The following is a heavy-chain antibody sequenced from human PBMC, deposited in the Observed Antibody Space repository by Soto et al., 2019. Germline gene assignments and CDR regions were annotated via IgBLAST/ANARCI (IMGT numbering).Heavy chain of an antibody. CDR1: GFTFGDYA. CDR3: TSTIFGAVIPGGYYYGMDV. Sequence: EVQLVESGGGLVKPGRSLRLSCIASGFTFGDYAMSWFRQAPGKGLEWVGFIRSKVYGGTTEYAASVKGRFTISRDDSISIAYLQMNSLKTEDTAVYYCTSTIFGAVIPGGYYYGMDVWGQGTTVTVS. J-gene: IGHJ6*02. D-gene: IGHD3-3*01. CDR2: IRSKVYGGTT. V-gene: IGHV3-49*05.